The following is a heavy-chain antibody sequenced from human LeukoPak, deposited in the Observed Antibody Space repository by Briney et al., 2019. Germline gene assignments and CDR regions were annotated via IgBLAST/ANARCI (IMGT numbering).Heavy chain of an antibody. Sequence: GGSLRLSYAASGFTFSSYSMNWVRQAPGKGLEWVSSISSSSSYIYYADSVKGRFTISRDNAKNSLYLQMNSLRAEDTAVYYCARDRWELRFDYWGQGTLVTVSS. J-gene: IGHJ4*02. V-gene: IGHV3-21*04. D-gene: IGHD1-26*01. CDR3: ARDRWELRFDY. CDR1: GFTFSSYS. CDR2: ISSSSSYI.